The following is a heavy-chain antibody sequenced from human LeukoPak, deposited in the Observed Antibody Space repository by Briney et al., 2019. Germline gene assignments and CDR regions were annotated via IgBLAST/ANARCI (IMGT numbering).Heavy chain of an antibody. D-gene: IGHD2-21*02. V-gene: IGHV3-21*06. Sequence: GGSPRHSCGASGFSFSTYSMNWGRHDPGKGLEWVSSISSSSSYMYYVGSVKGRFTICRHNAKNSLYLQMNSLRAEATAVYYCVRVYTNVGGDCGYWGQGTLVTVSS. J-gene: IGHJ4*02. CDR3: VRVYTNVGGDCGY. CDR2: ISSSSSYM. CDR1: GFSFSTYS.